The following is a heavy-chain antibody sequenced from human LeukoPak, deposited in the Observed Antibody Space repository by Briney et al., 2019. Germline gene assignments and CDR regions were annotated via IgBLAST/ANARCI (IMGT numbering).Heavy chain of an antibody. CDR3: ATDFYDST. CDR1: GFTFSSYA. J-gene: IGHJ5*02. D-gene: IGHD3-22*01. CDR2: IRSNSDGGTI. V-gene: IGHV3-15*01. Sequence: PGGSLRLSCAASGFTFSSYAMSWVRQAPGKGLEWVGRIRSNSDGGTIDYAAPVKGRFTLLRDDSKTTLYLQMNSLQTEDTAVYYCATDFYDSTWGQGTLVTVSS.